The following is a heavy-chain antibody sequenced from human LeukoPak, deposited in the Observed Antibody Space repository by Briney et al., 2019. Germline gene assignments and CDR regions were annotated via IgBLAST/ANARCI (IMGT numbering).Heavy chain of an antibody. CDR2: IWYDGSNK. D-gene: IGHD2-2*01. CDR1: GFTLSSYG. Sequence: PGGSLRLSCAASGFTLSSYGMHWVRQAPGKGLEWVAVIWYDGSNKYYADSVKGRFTISRDNSKNTLYLQMNSLRAEDTAVYYCARVSGRYCSSTSCYAMDYWGQGTLVTVSS. V-gene: IGHV3-33*01. CDR3: ARVSGRYCSSTSCYAMDY. J-gene: IGHJ4*02.